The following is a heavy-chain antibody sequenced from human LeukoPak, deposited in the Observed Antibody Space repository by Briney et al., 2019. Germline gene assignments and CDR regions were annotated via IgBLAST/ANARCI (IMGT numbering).Heavy chain of an antibody. J-gene: IGHJ4*02. V-gene: IGHV4-4*07. CDR2: IYTSGST. CDR1: GGSISSYY. CDR3: ARHMYSSSCLDY. D-gene: IGHD6-13*01. Sequence: SETLSLTCTVSGGSISSYYWSWIRQPAGKGLEWIGRIYTSGSTNYNPSLKSRVTISVDTSKNQFSLKLSSVTAADTAVYYCARHMYSSSCLDYWGQGTLVTVSS.